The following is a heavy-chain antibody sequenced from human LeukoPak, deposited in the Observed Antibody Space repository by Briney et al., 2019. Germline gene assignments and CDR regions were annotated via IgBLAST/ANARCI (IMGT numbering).Heavy chain of an antibody. V-gene: IGHV4-30-2*01. Sequence: SETLSLTCAVSGGSISSGGYSWSWIRQPPGKGLEWIGYIYHSGSTYYNPSLKSRVTISVDRSKNQFSLKLSSVTAADTAVYYCANYGGTSFDYWGQGTLVTVSS. CDR1: GGSISSGGYS. CDR2: IYHSGST. J-gene: IGHJ4*02. D-gene: IGHD4-23*01. CDR3: ANYGGTSFDY.